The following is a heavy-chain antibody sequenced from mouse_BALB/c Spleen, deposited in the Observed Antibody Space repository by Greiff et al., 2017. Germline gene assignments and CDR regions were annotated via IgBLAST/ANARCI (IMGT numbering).Heavy chain of an antibody. J-gene: IGHJ1*01. Sequence: QVQLQQSGAELARPGASVKMSCKASGYTFTSYTMHWVKQRPGQGLEWIGYINPSSGYTNYNQKFKDKATLTADKSSSTAYMQLSSLTSEDSAVYYCARAPYGNGYFDVGGAGTTVTVSS. CDR1: GYTFTSYT. D-gene: IGHD2-1*01. CDR2: INPSSGYT. V-gene: IGHV1-4*01. CDR3: ARAPYGNGYFDV.